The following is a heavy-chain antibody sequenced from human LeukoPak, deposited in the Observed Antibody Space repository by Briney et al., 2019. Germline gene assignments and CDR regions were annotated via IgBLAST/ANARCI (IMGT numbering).Heavy chain of an antibody. Sequence: PSETLSLTCTVAGGSISSYYWSWIRQPPGKGPGWVGSIYYSGSTYYNPSLKSRVTISVDTSKNQFSLKLSCVTAADTAVYYCAREGDIVVVPAASMDVWGKGTTVTVSS. CDR1: GGSISSYY. CDR3: AREGDIVVVPAASMDV. V-gene: IGHV4-59*12. D-gene: IGHD2-2*01. J-gene: IGHJ6*03. CDR2: IYYSGST.